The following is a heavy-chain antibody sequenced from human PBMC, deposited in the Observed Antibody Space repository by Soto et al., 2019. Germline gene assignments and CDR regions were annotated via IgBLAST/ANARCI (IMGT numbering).Heavy chain of an antibody. D-gene: IGHD6-13*01. CDR3: ARGVPGYSSSWYAY. V-gene: IGHV4-34*01. CDR1: GGSFSGHY. CDR2: INDGGTT. Sequence: QVQLQQWGAGLLKPSETLSLTCAVYGGSFSGHYWSWIRQPPGKGLEWIGEINDGGTTNYNPSLKSRAIISVDTSKNQFSLKLRSVTAADTAVYYCARGVPGYSSSWYAYWGQGTLVTVSS. J-gene: IGHJ4*02.